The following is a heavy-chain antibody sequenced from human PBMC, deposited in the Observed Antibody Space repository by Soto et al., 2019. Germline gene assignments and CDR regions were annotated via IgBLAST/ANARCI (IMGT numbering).Heavy chain of an antibody. CDR3: AKDQPGVAARFDY. CDR1: GFTFNNYA. V-gene: IGHV3-23*01. Sequence: GGSLRLSCAASGFTFNNYAMSWVRQAPGKGLEWVSSISGSGSCTYYADSVKGRFTISRDNSKNTLYLQLNTLRAEDTAVYYCAKDQPGVAARFDYWGQGTLVTVSS. CDR2: ISGSGSCT. J-gene: IGHJ4*02. D-gene: IGHD6-13*01.